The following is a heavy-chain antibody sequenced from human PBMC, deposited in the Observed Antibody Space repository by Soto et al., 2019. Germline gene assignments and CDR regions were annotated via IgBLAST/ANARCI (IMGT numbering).Heavy chain of an antibody. J-gene: IGHJ6*02. D-gene: IGHD6-19*01. CDR2: IYIGGST. CDR1: GFTVSSNY. CDR3: ARAQFLQWTYYYGMDV. V-gene: IGHV3-53*01. Sequence: EVQLVESGGGLIQPGGSLRLSCAASGFTVSSNYMSWVRQAPGKGLEWVSVIYIGGSTYYADSVKGRFTISRDDSKNTLYLQMNSLRAEDTAVYYCARAQFLQWTYYYGMDVWGQGTTVTVSS.